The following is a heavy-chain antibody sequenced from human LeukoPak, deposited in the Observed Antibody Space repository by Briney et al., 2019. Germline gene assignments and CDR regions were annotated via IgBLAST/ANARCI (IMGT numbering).Heavy chain of an antibody. V-gene: IGHV4-4*07. CDR3: ARVGLGGYNDAFDI. Sequence: SETLSLTCTVSGGSISSYYWPWIRQPAGKGLEWIGRIYTSGSTNYNPSLKSRVTMSVDTSKNQFSLKLSSVTAADTAVYYCARVGLGGYNDAFDIWGQGTMVTVSS. CDR2: IYTSGST. CDR1: GGSISSYY. J-gene: IGHJ3*02. D-gene: IGHD3-22*01.